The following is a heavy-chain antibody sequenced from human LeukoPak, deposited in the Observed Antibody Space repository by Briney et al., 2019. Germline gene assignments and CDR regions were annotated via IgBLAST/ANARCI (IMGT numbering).Heavy chain of an antibody. CDR1: GFTFSRYW. D-gene: IGHD5-12*01. J-gene: IGHJ4*02. Sequence: GESLRLSCAASGFTFSRYWIHWVRQAPGKGLEWVSRINPDGSTTTYADSVKGRFTISRDNAKNSLYLQMNSLRAEDTAVYYCARDPYSGYDTHFDYWGQGTLVTVSS. CDR3: ARDPYSGYDTHFDY. CDR2: INPDGSTT. V-gene: IGHV3-74*01.